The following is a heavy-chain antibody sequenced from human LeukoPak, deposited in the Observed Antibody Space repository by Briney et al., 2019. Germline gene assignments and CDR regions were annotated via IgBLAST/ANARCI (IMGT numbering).Heavy chain of an antibody. CDR1: GFAFTTYP. Sequence: ASVKVSCKASGFAFTTYPLAWVRQAPGQGLEWLGWISAYNGKTDYAQKFQGRVTMTRDTSTSTVYMELSSLRSEDTAVYYCARDGYEDGSTRAYYYYGMDVWGQGTTVTVSS. CDR3: ARDGYEDGSTRAYYYYGMDV. J-gene: IGHJ6*02. D-gene: IGHD2-2*01. V-gene: IGHV1-18*01. CDR2: ISAYNGKT.